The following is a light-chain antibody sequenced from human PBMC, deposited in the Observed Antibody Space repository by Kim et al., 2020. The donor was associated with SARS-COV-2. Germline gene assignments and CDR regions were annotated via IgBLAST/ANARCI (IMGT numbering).Light chain of an antibody. CDR3: QQYNNWPLT. V-gene: IGKV3-15*01. CDR2: GAS. Sequence: SVSPGERATLSCRASQSVSSNLAWYQQKPGQAPRLLIYGASTRATGIPARFSGSGSGTEFTLTISSLQSEDFALYYCQQYNNWPLTFGGGTKLEIK. J-gene: IGKJ4*01. CDR1: QSVSSN.